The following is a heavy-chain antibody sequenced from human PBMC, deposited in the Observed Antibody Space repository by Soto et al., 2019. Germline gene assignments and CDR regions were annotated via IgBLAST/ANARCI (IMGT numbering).Heavy chain of an antibody. V-gene: IGHV3-48*03. D-gene: IGHD3-22*01. Sequence: PGGSLRLSCAASGFNFSSYEMNWVRQAPGKGLERISYISSGGKRIYYTDSVKGRFTISRDNPNNSLYLQMNSLRAEDTAVYYCARGVYDSNGYSYPWGQGTLVTVSS. CDR2: ISSGGKRI. CDR1: GFNFSSYE. CDR3: ARGVYDSNGYSYP. J-gene: IGHJ5*02.